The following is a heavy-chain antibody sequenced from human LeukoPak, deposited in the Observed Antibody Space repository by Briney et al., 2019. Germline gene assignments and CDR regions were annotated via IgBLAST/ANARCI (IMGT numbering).Heavy chain of an antibody. CDR2: IKEDGSEA. Sequence: PGGSLRLSCAVSGFTVSAHYMSWVRQAPGKGPEWMGNIKEDGSEAYYVDSVKGRFTISRDNAQNSLYLHMHSLRVEDTAVYYCARDPYVSNFDYWGQGTLVTVSS. CDR1: GFTVSAHY. D-gene: IGHD3-10*02. V-gene: IGHV3-7*03. CDR3: ARDPYVSNFDY. J-gene: IGHJ4*02.